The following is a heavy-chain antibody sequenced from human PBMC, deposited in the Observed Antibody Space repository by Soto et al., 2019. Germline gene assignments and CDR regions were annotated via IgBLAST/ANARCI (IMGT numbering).Heavy chain of an antibody. V-gene: IGHV3-7*01. D-gene: IGHD3-22*01. Sequence: GASLRLSFEASGFTFSIYSMSWVRQAPGTGLEWVANIKQEGSEKYYVDNVKGRFTISRDNAKNSLYLQMNSLRAEDTAVYYCARGPQYYYDSSGYNFDYWGQGT. CDR3: ARGPQYYYDSSGYNFDY. J-gene: IGHJ4*02. CDR2: IKQEGSEK. CDR1: GFTFSIYS.